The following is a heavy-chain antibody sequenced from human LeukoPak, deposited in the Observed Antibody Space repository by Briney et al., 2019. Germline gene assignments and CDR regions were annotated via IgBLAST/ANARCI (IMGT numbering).Heavy chain of an antibody. Sequence: SEALSLTCTVSGGSISSSSYYWGWIRQPPGKGLEWIGSIYYSGSTYYNPSLKSRVTISVDTSKNQFSLKLSSVTAADTAVYYCASGPLIAVAAPFDYWGQGTLVTVSS. CDR2: IYYSGST. CDR1: GGSISSSSYY. V-gene: IGHV4-39*01. J-gene: IGHJ4*02. D-gene: IGHD6-19*01. CDR3: ASGPLIAVAAPFDY.